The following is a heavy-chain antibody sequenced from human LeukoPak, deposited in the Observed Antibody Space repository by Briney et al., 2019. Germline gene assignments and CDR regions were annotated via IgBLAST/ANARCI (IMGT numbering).Heavy chain of an antibody. CDR2: INWSGGST. Sequence: PGGSLRLSCAASGFTFDDYGMSWVRHAPGKGLEWVSGINWSGGSTGYADSVKGRFTISRDNAKNSLYLQMNSLRAEDTALYYCARGLGSVVVVAATPDYWGQGTLVTVSS. D-gene: IGHD2-15*01. V-gene: IGHV3-20*04. J-gene: IGHJ4*02. CDR1: GFTFDDYG. CDR3: ARGLGSVVVVAATPDY.